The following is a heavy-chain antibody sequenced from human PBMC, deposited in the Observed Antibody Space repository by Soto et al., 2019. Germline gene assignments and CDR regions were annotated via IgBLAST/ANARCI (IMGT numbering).Heavy chain of an antibody. V-gene: IGHV1-69*13. D-gene: IGHD1-20*01. J-gene: IGHJ4*02. Sequence: SVKVSCKASVGTFSSYAISWVRQAPGQGLXXXXXXXXXXXXXXXXXXXXXXVTITADESTSTAYMELSSLGVDDTALYFCARATYNWNHEYWGQGTQVTVSS. CDR3: ARATYNWNHEY. CDR2: XXXXXXXX. CDR1: VGTFSSYA.